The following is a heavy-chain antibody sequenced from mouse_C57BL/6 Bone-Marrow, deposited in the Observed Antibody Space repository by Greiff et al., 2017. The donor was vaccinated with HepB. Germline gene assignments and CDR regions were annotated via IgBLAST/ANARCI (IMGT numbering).Heavy chain of an antibody. CDR2: IYPRSGNT. CDR3: ARRRVTKGFAF. J-gene: IGHJ3*01. Sequence: QVQLQQSGAELVRPGASVKLSCKASGYTFTSYGISWVKQRTGQGLEWIGEIYPRSGNTYYNEKFKGKATLTADKSSSTAYMELRSLTSEDSAVYFCARRRVTKGFAFWGQGTLVTVSA. CDR1: GYTFTSYG. V-gene: IGHV1-81*01. D-gene: IGHD2-2*01.